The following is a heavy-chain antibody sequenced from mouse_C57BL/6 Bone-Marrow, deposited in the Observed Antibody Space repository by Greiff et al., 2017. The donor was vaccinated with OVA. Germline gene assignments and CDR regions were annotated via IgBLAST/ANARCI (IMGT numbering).Heavy chain of an antibody. CDR3: ERVSNVYYFDY. D-gene: IGHD2-5*01. CDR1: GFTFSDYG. CDR2: ISSGSSTI. V-gene: IGHV5-17*01. Sequence: EVQVVESGGGLVKPGGSLKLSCAASGFTFSDYGMHWVRQAPEKGLEWVAYISSGSSTIYYADPVKGRFTISRDNAKNHLFLQMTSRRAEEPARYSGERVSNVYYFDYGGQGTTLTVSS. J-gene: IGHJ2*01.